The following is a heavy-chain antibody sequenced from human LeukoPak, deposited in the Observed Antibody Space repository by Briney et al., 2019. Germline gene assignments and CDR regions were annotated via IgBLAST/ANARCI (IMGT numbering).Heavy chain of an antibody. J-gene: IGHJ5*02. V-gene: IGHV4-34*01. CDR2: INHSGST. CDR1: GGSFSGYY. D-gene: IGHD1-26*01. Sequence: SETLSLTCAVYGGSFSGYYWSWIRQPPGKGLEWIGEINHSGSTNYNPSLKSRVTISVDTSKNQFSLKLSSVTAADTAVYYCARGRWGSGAWFDPWGQGTLVTVSS. CDR3: ARGRWGSGAWFDP.